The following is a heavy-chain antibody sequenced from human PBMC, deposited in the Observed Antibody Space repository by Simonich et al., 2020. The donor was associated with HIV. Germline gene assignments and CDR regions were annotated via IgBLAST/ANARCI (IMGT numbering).Heavy chain of an antibody. CDR2: ISSTSTYL. V-gene: IGHV3-21*01. Sequence: EVQLVESGGGLVKPGGSLRLSCAASGFTFSTYSMNWVRQAPGKGLGWVSSISSTSTYLYYQNALNGRFTISRDNAKNSLYLQMNSLRAEDTAVYYCARDPSDYFDTSGYYHGHFDYWGQGTLVTVSS. CDR3: ARDPSDYFDTSGYYHGHFDY. J-gene: IGHJ4*02. D-gene: IGHD3-22*01. CDR1: GFTFSTYS.